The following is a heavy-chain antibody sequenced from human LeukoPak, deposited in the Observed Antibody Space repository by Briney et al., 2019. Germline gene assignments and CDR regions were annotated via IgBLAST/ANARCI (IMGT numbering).Heavy chain of an antibody. D-gene: IGHD5-12*01. Sequence: SETLSLTCAVYGGSFSGYYWSWIRQPPGKGLEWIGEINHSGSTYYNPSLKSRVTISLDTSKNQFSLNVSSVTAADTAVYYCARAIYSGYDLYYFDYWGQGTLVTVSS. CDR2: INHSGST. CDR1: GGSFSGYY. J-gene: IGHJ4*02. CDR3: ARAIYSGYDLYYFDY. V-gene: IGHV4-34*01.